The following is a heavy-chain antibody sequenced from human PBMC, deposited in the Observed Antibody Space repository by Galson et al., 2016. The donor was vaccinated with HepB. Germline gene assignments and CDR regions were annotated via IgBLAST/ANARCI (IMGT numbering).Heavy chain of an antibody. D-gene: IGHD1-1*01. CDR3: ARGGRNDVFDY. J-gene: IGHJ4*02. CDR2: IWSDGSNK. V-gene: IGHV3-33*01. Sequence: SLRLSCAASGFTLSSFGMHWVRQAPGKGLEWVALIWSDGSNKYNADSVKGRFTISRDNSKNTLYLQMSSLSVDDTAVYYCARGGRNDVFDYWGQGTLVTVSS. CDR1: GFTLSSFG.